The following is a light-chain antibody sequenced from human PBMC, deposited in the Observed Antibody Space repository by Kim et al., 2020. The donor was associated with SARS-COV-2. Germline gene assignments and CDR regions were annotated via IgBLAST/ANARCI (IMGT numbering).Light chain of an antibody. CDR2: AAS. Sequence: DIQLTQSPSSLSASVGDRVTITCRASQGISSYLAWYQQKAGKVPKLLIYAASALQSGVPSRFRGGGSGTDFTLTISSLQPEDVATYYCQRYNSVPWTFGQGTKVDIK. J-gene: IGKJ1*01. V-gene: IGKV1-27*01. CDR3: QRYNSVPWT. CDR1: QGISSY.